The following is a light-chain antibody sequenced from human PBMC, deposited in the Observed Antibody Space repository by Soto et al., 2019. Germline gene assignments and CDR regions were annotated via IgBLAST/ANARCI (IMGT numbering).Light chain of an antibody. J-gene: IGKJ4*01. CDR2: AAS. V-gene: IGKV1-39*01. Sequence: DIQMTQSPSSLSASVGDRVTITCRATQSISSYLNWYQQKPGKAPKLLIYAASSLQSGVPSRFSGSGSGTDFTLTISSLQPKDFATYYCQQSYSTPFSTFGGGTKVEIK. CDR1: QSISSY. CDR3: QQSYSTPFST.